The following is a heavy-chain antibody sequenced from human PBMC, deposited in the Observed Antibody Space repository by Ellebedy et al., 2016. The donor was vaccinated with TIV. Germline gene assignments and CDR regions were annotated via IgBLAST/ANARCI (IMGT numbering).Heavy chain of an antibody. D-gene: IGHD1-26*01. CDR3: ARDGGSYSDFDY. J-gene: IGHJ4*02. V-gene: IGHV1-2*04. CDR1: GYTFTSYD. Sequence: AASVKVSCKASGYTFTSYDINWVRQATGQGLEWMGWMNPNSGGTNYAQKFQGWVTMTRDTSISTAYMELSRLRSDDTAVYYCARDGGSYSDFDYWGQGTLVTVSS. CDR2: MNPNSGGT.